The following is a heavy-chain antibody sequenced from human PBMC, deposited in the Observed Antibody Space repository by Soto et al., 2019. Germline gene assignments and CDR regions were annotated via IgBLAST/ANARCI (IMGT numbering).Heavy chain of an antibody. V-gene: IGHV3-48*03. CDR3: AGEHVLMFASYEAFNV. J-gene: IGHJ3*01. D-gene: IGHD2-21*01. CDR1: GFALDTYD. CDR2: IATGGDRI. Sequence: EEQLVESGGDLVQPGGSLRLSCTSSGFALDTYDMNWVRLAPGKDLEWISHIATGGDRIYYADSVKGRFTISRDNARNSLYLQMNSLRDDDTALYSCAGEHVLMFASYEAFNVWGQGTLVTVSS.